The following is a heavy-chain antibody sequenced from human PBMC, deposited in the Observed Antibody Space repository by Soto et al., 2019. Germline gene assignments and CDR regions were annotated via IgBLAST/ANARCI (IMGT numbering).Heavy chain of an antibody. CDR3: ARTDGDLDY. D-gene: IGHD4-17*01. J-gene: IGHJ4*02. CDR2: RKPKSGYT. CDR1: GYTFTRYD. V-gene: IGHV1-8*01. Sequence: QVQLVQSGAEVKKPGASVKVSCKTSGYTFTRYDINWVRQATGQGLEWMGWRKPKSGYTGYAQKFQGRVTMTRDTSRSRAYMELSSLRSEDTAVYYCARTDGDLDYWGQGTLVTVSS.